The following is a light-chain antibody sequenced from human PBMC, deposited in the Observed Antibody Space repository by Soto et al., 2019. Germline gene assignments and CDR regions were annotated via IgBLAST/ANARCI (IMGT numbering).Light chain of an antibody. CDR3: QSYDSSRGVPV. CDR1: SSNIGAHYD. J-gene: IGLJ3*02. Sequence: QSVLTQPPSVSGAPGQRVTISCTGSSSNIGAHYDVHWYQHLPGTAPKLLIYGNNNRPSGVPDRFSGSKSGASASLAITGLQAEDEADYYCQSYDSSRGVPVFGGGTQLTVL. CDR2: GNN. V-gene: IGLV1-40*01.